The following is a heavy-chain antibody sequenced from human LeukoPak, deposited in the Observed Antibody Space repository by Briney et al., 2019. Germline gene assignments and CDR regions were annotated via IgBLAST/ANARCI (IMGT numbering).Heavy chain of an antibody. Sequence: ASVKVPCKASGYTFTSYYMHWVRQAPGQGLEWMGIINPSGGSTSYAQKFQGRVTMTRDTSTSTVYMELSSLRSEDTAVYYCARRYCGGDCYLDCWGQGTLVTVSS. CDR1: GYTFTSYY. CDR3: ARRYCGGDCYLDC. D-gene: IGHD2-21*02. V-gene: IGHV1-46*01. CDR2: INPSGGST. J-gene: IGHJ4*02.